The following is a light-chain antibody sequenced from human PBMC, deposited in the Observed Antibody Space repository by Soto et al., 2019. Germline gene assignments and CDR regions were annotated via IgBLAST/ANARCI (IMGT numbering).Light chain of an antibody. CDR1: QGISNY. CDR3: QKYNSAPQT. Sequence: DIQMTQSPSSLSASVGDRVTITCRASQGISNYLAWYQQKPVKVPKLLIYAASTLQSGVPSRFSGSGSGTVFSLTISSLQPEDVATYYCQKYNSAPQTFGQGTKVEIK. V-gene: IGKV1-27*01. J-gene: IGKJ1*01. CDR2: AAS.